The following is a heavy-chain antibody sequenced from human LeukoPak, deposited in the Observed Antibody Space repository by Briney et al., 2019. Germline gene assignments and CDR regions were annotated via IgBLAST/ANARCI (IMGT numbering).Heavy chain of an antibody. Sequence: GGSLRLSCAASGFTFSSYSMNWVRQAPGKGLEWVSCTSSSSSYIYYADSVKGRFTISRDNAKNSLYLQMNSLRVDDMAVYYCARVYYGSGSLYQYYYYMDVWGKGTTVTISS. CDR1: GFTFSSYS. V-gene: IGHV3-21*04. CDR2: TSSSSSYI. CDR3: ARVYYGSGSLYQYYYYMDV. J-gene: IGHJ6*03. D-gene: IGHD3-10*01.